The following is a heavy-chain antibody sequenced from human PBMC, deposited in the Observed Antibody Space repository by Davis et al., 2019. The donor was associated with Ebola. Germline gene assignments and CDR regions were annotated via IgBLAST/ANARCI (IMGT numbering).Heavy chain of an antibody. Sequence: PGGSLRLSCAASGFTFIDYYISWIRQAPGKGLEWISYISGSGSTIYYADSVKGRFTISRDNTKNSLNLQMNSLRAEDTTMYFCARGPHGDYVDHWGQGTLVTVSS. J-gene: IGHJ4*02. CDR3: ARGPHGDYVDH. CDR1: GFTFIDYY. CDR2: ISGSGSTI. V-gene: IGHV3-11*04.